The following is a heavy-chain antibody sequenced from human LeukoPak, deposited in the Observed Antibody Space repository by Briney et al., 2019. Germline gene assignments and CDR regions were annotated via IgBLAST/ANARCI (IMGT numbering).Heavy chain of an antibody. CDR3: ARRPARTGASFDP. J-gene: IGHJ5*02. CDR1: GYIFTSYW. V-gene: IGHV5-51*01. Sequence: GESLKISCKGSGYIFTSYWIVWVRQTPGEGLEWMGIINPADSDLRYSPSFQGQVMLSVDTSVSTTYLQWSSLTISDTAMYYCARRPARTGASFDPWGQGTLVTVSS. CDR2: INPADSDL. D-gene: IGHD1/OR15-1a*01.